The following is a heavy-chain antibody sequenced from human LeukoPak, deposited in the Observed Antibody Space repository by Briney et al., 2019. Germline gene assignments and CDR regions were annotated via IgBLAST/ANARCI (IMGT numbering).Heavy chain of an antibody. D-gene: IGHD1-26*01. J-gene: IGHJ3*02. V-gene: IGHV3-74*03. CDR2: ISTNGTHT. Sequence: PGGSLRLSCAASGFTFSSYWMHWVRQAPGKGLVWVSRISTNGTHTEYADSVAGRFTISRDNAKNTLYLQMNSLRADDTAVYYCSWDHTGKEDIWGQGTMVTVSS. CDR3: SWDHTGKEDI. CDR1: GFTFSSYW.